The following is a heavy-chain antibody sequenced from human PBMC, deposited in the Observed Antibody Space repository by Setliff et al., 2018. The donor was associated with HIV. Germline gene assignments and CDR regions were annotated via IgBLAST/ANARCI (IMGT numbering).Heavy chain of an antibody. CDR2: IYYSGHT. Sequence: PSETLSLTCTVSGGSISSYYWSWIRQPPGKGLEWIGHIYYSGHTYYNPYLKNRITMSIDTSKNQFSLMLTSVTAADTAVYYCARSDTTMPRGRPFYMDDWGKGTTVTVSS. CDR3: ARSDTTMPRGRPFYMDD. V-gene: IGHV4-59*04. CDR1: GGSISSYY. J-gene: IGHJ6*03. D-gene: IGHD3-10*01.